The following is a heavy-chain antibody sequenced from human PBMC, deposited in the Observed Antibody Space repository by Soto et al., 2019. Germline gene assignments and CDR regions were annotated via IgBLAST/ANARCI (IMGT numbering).Heavy chain of an antibody. CDR1: AFIFTTYW. CDR3: ARHTSSCGPYPFAF. CDR2: LNPKDSFA. J-gene: IGHJ4*02. V-gene: IGHV5-10-1*01. D-gene: IGHD3-16*01. Sequence: GQSLKISCNASAFIFTTYWLSWVRQMPGKGLEWMGMLNPKDSFANYSPSFRGHVTISPDTSVTTAYLKWSSLKASDTAIYYWARHTSSCGPYPFAFWVQGTLGSVS.